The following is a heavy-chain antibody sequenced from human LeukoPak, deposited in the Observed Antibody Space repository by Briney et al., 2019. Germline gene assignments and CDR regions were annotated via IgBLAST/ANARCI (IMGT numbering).Heavy chain of an antibody. CDR2: ISWNSGSI. J-gene: IGHJ4*02. Sequence: PGGSLRLSCAASGFTFDDYAMHWVRQAPGKGLEWVSGISWNSGSIGYADSVKGRFTISRDNAKNSLYLQMNSLRAEDTALYYCAKVPASSLRYFDYFDYWGQGTLVTVSS. V-gene: IGHV3-9*01. CDR3: AKVPASSLRYFDYFDY. CDR1: GFTFDDYA. D-gene: IGHD3-9*01.